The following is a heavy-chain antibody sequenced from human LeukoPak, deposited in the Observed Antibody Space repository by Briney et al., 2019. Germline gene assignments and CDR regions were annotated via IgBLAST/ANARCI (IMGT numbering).Heavy chain of an antibody. D-gene: IGHD6-19*01. CDR3: AIDQPVAGVSNFDS. CDR1: GYIFKNYG. CDR2: ISPNTGNP. V-gene: IGHV7-4-1*02. Sequence: ASVKVSCKASGYIFKNYGISWVRQAPGQGLEWMGWISPNTGNPTYAQAFTGRFVFSLDTSVSTAYLQISSLNTEDTAVYYCAIDQPVAGVSNFDSWGQGTLVTVSS. J-gene: IGHJ4*02.